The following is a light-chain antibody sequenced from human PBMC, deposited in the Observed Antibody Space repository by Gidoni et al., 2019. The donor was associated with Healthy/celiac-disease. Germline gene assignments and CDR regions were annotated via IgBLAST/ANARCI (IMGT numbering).Light chain of an antibody. CDR3: AAWDDSLNGSWV. V-gene: IGLV1-44*01. CDR1: SSNIGSNT. CDR2: INN. J-gene: IGLJ3*02. Sequence: QSVLTHPPSASGTPGPRVTISCSGISSNIGSNTVNWYQQLPGPAPKLLIYINNQRPSGVPDRFSGSKSGTSASLAISGLQSEDEADYYCAAWDDSLNGSWVFGGGTKLTVL.